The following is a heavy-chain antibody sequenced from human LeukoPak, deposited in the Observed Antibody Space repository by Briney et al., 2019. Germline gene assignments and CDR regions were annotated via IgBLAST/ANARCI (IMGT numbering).Heavy chain of an antibody. V-gene: IGHV3-74*01. J-gene: IGHJ4*02. Sequence: GGSLRLSCAASGFTLSDYWMHWVRQVPGEGPVWVSRINGDGRSTTYADSVKGRFTISRDNAKNTILLQMTSLRDEDTAVYYCTRGGLTGQMAAFDYWGQGALVTVSS. D-gene: IGHD3-9*01. CDR3: TRGGLTGQMAAFDY. CDR2: INGDGRST. CDR1: GFTLSDYW.